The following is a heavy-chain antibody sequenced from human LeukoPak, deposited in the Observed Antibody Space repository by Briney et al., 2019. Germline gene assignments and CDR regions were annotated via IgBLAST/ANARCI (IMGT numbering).Heavy chain of an antibody. D-gene: IGHD4-11*01. J-gene: IGHJ5*02. CDR2: ICYSGST. CDR1: GGSISSSSYY. Sequence: PSETLSLTCTVSGGSISSSSYYWGWIRQPPGKGLEWIGSICYSGSTYYNPSLKSRVTISVDTPKNQFSLKLSSVTAADTAVYYCARHGNSNYVSWFDPWGQGTLVTVSS. CDR3: ARHGNSNYVSWFDP. V-gene: IGHV4-39*01.